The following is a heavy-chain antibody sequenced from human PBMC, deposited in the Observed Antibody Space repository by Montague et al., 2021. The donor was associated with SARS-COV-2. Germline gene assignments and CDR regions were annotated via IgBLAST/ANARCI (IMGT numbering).Heavy chain of an antibody. J-gene: IGHJ6*02. CDR1: GGSISPYY. V-gene: IGHV4-59*12. CDR2: TSYSGST. CDR3: ARWGEYYDSPYYYHAMDV. Sequence: SETLSLTCTVSGGSISPYYWSWIRQSPGKGLECIGYTSYSGSTDYNPSPKSRVTISIDTSKNQFSLKLSSVTAADTAVYYCARWGEYYDSPYYYHAMDVWGQGTTVTVSS. D-gene: IGHD3-3*01.